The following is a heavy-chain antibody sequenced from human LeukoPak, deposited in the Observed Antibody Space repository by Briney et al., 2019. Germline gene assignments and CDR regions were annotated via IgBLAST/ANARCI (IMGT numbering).Heavy chain of an antibody. D-gene: IGHD4-17*01. CDR2: ITGGHYAT. CDR3: TKDPNGDYIGAFDP. Sequence: GGSLRLSCAASGFSFSSFVMTWVRQAPGKGLEWVSSITGGHYATYNTDSVKGRFTISRDNAKNTLYLQMNSLRADDTAIYYCTKDPNGDYIGAFDPWGQGTLVTVSS. J-gene: IGHJ5*02. CDR1: GFSFSSFV. V-gene: IGHV3-23*01.